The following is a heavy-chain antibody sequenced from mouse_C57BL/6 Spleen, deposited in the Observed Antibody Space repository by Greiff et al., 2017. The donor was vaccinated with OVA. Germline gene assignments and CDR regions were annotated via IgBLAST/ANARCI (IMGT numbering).Heavy chain of an antibody. Sequence: QVQLQQPGAELVKPGASVKLSCKASGYTFTSYWMQWVKQRPGQGLEWIGEIDPSDSYTNYNQKFKGKATLTVDTSSSTAYMQLSSLTSEDSAVYYCARWDPDYWGQGTSVTVSS. J-gene: IGHJ4*01. CDR3: ARWDPDY. CDR2: IDPSDSYT. V-gene: IGHV1-50*01. CDR1: GYTFTSYW. D-gene: IGHD4-1*01.